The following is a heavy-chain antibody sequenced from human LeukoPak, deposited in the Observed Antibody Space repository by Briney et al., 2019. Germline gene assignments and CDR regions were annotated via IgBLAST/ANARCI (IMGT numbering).Heavy chain of an antibody. Sequence: SETLSLTCTVSGGSISSYYWSWIRQPPGKGLEWIGDIYYSGSTYYSPSLKSRVTISVDTSKNQFSLKLSSVTAADTAVYYCARVMLGPTYYYGMDVWGQGTTVTVSS. CDR3: ARVMLGPTYYYGMDV. D-gene: IGHD3-16*01. J-gene: IGHJ6*02. V-gene: IGHV4-59*01. CDR1: GGSISSYY. CDR2: IYYSGST.